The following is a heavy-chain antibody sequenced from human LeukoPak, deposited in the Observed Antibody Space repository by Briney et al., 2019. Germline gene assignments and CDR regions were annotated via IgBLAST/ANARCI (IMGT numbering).Heavy chain of an antibody. D-gene: IGHD6-6*01. Sequence: GGSLRLSCAASGFTFSDYYMSWIRQAQGKGLEWVSYISSSGSTIYYADSVKGRFTISRDNAKNSLYLLMNSLRAEDTAVYYCASASARPGWFDPWGQGTRVTVSS. J-gene: IGHJ5*02. CDR2: ISSSGSTI. CDR3: ASASARPGWFDP. V-gene: IGHV3-11*01. CDR1: GFTFSDYY.